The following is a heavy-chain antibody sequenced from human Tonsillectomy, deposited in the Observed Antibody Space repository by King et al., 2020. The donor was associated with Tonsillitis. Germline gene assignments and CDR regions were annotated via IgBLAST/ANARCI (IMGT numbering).Heavy chain of an antibody. CDR1: GGSISSYY. J-gene: IGHJ3*02. Sequence: QLQESGPGLVKPSETLSLTCTVSGGSISSYYWSWIRQPTGKGLEWIGRINAGGTTSCYPSLKSRVSMSVDTSKNQFSLRLSSVTAADTAVYYCAKYLRTSVATLGDAFDIWGQGKMVTVSS. D-gene: IGHD4-17*01. CDR3: AKYLRTSVATLGDAFDI. CDR2: INAGGTT. V-gene: IGHV4-4*07.